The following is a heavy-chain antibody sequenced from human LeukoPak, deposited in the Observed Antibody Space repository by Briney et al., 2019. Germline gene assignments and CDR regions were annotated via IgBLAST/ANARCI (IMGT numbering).Heavy chain of an antibody. CDR1: GGTFSSYA. V-gene: IGHV1-69*04. D-gene: IGHD3-22*01. J-gene: IGHJ4*02. Sequence: SVKVSCKASGGTFSSYAISWVRQAPGQGLEWMGRIIPILGIANYAQKFQGRVTITADKSTSTAYMELSSLRSDDTAVYYCARDPYYYDSSGYPVDYWGQGTLVTVSS. CDR2: IIPILGIA. CDR3: ARDPYYYDSSGYPVDY.